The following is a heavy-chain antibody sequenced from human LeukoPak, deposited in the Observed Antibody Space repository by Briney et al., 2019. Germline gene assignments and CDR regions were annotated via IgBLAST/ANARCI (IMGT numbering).Heavy chain of an antibody. CDR1: GYTFTGFY. V-gene: IGHV1-2*02. CDR3: VRVEGLSSSPRTLRY. Sequence: ASVKVSCKASGYTFTGFYMHWVRQAPGQGLQWMGWINPNSGDTNYVQKFQGRVTMTRDTSISTAYMELSRLISGDTATYYCVRVEGLSSSPRTLRYWGQGTLVSVSS. J-gene: IGHJ4*02. CDR2: INPNSGDT. D-gene: IGHD2-15*01.